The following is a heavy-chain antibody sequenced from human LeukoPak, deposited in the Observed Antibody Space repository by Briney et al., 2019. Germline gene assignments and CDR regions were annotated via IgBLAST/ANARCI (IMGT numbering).Heavy chain of an antibody. CDR3: ARDQPDYGGTGIDY. D-gene: IGHD4-23*01. CDR1: GFTVSSNY. CDR2: IYSGGST. V-gene: IGHV3-53*01. J-gene: IGHJ4*02. Sequence: SGGSLRLSCAASGFTVSSNYMSWVRQAPGKGLEWASVIYSGGSTYYADSVKGRFTISRDNSKNTLYLQMNSLRAEDTAVYYCARDQPDYGGTGIDYWGQGTLVTVSS.